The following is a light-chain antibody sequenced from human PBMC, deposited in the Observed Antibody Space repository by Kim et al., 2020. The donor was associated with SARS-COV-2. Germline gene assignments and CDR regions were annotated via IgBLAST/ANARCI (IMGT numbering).Light chain of an antibody. J-gene: IGKJ2*01. CDR3: QQSSSTPYT. Sequence: SASVGDRVTSTGPASQIISIYLNWYRQTPGQAPKLLIYAASSLQSGVPSRFSGSGTRTDFTLTISRLQPEDFATYYCQQSSSTPYTFGQGPKLEI. CDR2: AAS. CDR1: QIISIY. V-gene: IGKV1-39*01.